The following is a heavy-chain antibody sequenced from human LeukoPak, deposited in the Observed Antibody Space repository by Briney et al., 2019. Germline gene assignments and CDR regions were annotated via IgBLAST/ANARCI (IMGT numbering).Heavy chain of an antibody. CDR1: GGSFSGYY. J-gene: IGHJ4*02. CDR2: INHSGST. CDR3: ARARDTAMVPTAPDY. V-gene: IGHV4-34*01. D-gene: IGHD5-18*01. Sequence: SETLSLTCAVYGGSFSGYYWSWIRQPPGKGLEWIGEINHSGSTNYNPSLKSRVTISVDTSKNQFSLKLSSVTAADTAVYYCARARDTAMVPTAPDYWGQATLVTVSS.